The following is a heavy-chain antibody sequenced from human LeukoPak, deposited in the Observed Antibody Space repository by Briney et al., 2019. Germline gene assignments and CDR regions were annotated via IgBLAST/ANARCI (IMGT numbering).Heavy chain of an antibody. D-gene: IGHD3-9*01. V-gene: IGHV3-21*06. CDR1: GFTFDDYA. CDR3: ASPGSTLTGGPV. Sequence: GGSLRLSCAASGFTFDDYAMHWVRQAPGKGLEWVSPISTSSSYIKYADSVKGRFTISRDNALNSVYLQMNSLRADDTAVYYCASPGSTLTGGPVWGQGSLVTVSS. J-gene: IGHJ4*02. CDR2: ISTSSSYI.